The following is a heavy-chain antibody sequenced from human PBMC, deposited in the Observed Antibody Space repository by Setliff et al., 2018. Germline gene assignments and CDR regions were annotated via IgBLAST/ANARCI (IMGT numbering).Heavy chain of an antibody. V-gene: IGHV1-18*01. J-gene: IGHJ3*02. D-gene: IGHD2-2*01. Sequence: SVKVSCKASGYTFSNYGISWVRQAPGQGLEWMGWISAYNGYIIYAQKLQGRVTMTTDTSTSTAYMEVRSLRSDDTAVYYCARAPGTVVVPASRSAFDIWGQGTMVTVSS. CDR1: GYTFSNYG. CDR3: ARAPGTVVVPASRSAFDI. CDR2: ISAYNGYI.